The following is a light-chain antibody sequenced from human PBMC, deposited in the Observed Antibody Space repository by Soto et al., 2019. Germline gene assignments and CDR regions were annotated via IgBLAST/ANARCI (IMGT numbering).Light chain of an antibody. CDR3: QQYGSSPT. CDR2: ATS. V-gene: IGKV3-20*01. J-gene: IGKJ4*01. CDR1: QSVSSN. Sequence: EIVLTQSPGTLSLSPGERATLSCRASQSVSSNLAWYQHRPGQSPRLLIYATSSRATGIPDRFTGGGAGTGFTLTISRLEPEDSAVYYCQQYGSSPTFGGGTKVDIK.